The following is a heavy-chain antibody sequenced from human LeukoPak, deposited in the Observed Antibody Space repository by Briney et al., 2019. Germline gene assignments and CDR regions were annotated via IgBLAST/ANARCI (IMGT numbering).Heavy chain of an antibody. J-gene: IGHJ4*02. V-gene: IGHV3-33*01. D-gene: IGHD3-9*01. Sequence: GGSLRLSCAASGFTFSSYGMHWFRQAPGKGLEWVAVIWYDGSNKYYADSVKGRFTISRDNSKNTLYLQMNSLRAEDTAVYYCARGGGSYYDILTGYYFDYWGQGTLVTVSS. CDR2: IWYDGSNK. CDR1: GFTFSSYG. CDR3: ARGGGSYYDILTGYYFDY.